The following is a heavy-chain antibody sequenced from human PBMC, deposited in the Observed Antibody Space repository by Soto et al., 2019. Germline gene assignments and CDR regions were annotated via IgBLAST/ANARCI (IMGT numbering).Heavy chain of an antibody. J-gene: IGHJ6*02. D-gene: IGHD6-6*01. Sequence: QVQLVESGGGVVQPGRSLRLSCAASGFTFSSYGMHWVRQAPGKGLEWVAVISYDGSNKYYADSVKGRFTISRDNSKHTLYLQMNSLRAEDTAVYYCAKGGSSLYYYYGMDVWGQGTTVTVSS. V-gene: IGHV3-30*18. CDR1: GFTFSSYG. CDR2: ISYDGSNK. CDR3: AKGGSSLYYYYGMDV.